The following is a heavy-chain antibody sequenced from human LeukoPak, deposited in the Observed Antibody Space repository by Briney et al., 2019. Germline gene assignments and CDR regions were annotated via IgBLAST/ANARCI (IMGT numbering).Heavy chain of an antibody. Sequence: MSGGSPRLSCAASGFTFSSYSMNWVRQAPGKGLEWVSSISSSSRYIYYADSVKGRFTISRDNAKNSLYLQMNSLRAEDTAVYYCARDSVEGGSGSYYKWSTPLHYGMDVWGQGTTVTVSS. J-gene: IGHJ6*02. CDR1: GFTFSSYS. V-gene: IGHV3-21*01. CDR3: ARDSVEGGSGSYYKWSTPLHYGMDV. D-gene: IGHD3-10*01. CDR2: ISSSSRYI.